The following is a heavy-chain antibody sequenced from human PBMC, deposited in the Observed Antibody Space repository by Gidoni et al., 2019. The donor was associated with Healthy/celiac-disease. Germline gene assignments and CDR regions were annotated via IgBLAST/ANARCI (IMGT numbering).Heavy chain of an antibody. CDR1: GYTFTGYY. CDR3: AREHYDFWSGYYYYGMDV. CDR2: INPNSGGT. D-gene: IGHD3-3*01. Sequence: QVQLVQSGAEVKKPGASVKVSCKASGYTFTGYYMHWVRQAPGQGLEWMGWINPNSGGTNYAQKFQGRGTMTRDTSISTAYMELSRLRSDDTAVYYCAREHYDFWSGYYYYGMDVWGQGTTVTVSS. V-gene: IGHV1-2*02. J-gene: IGHJ6*02.